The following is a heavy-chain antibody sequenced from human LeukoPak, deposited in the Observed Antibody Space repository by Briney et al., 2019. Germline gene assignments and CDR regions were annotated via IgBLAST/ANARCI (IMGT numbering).Heavy chain of an antibody. CDR1: GYTFSRYG. J-gene: IGHJ4*02. CDR3: ARQTLWSAYYFDF. Sequence: ASVKVSCTASGYTFSRYGFSWVRQAPGQGLEWMGWISAYDHNTKYALNFQGRVTMTTDTSTSTAYMELRSLRSDDTAVYYCARQTLWSAYYFDFWGQGTLVTVSS. CDR2: ISAYDHNT. D-gene: IGHD3-10*02. V-gene: IGHV1-18*01.